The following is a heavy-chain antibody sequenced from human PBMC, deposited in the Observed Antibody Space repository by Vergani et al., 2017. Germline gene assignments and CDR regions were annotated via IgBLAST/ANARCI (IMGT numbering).Heavy chain of an antibody. Sequence: VQLVESGGGLVKPGGSLRLSCAASGFTFSDFSMSWVRQAPGKGLEWVAFIGSSGPYINYADSVKGRFIISRDNTNNSLFLQLRSLRAEDAAVYYCARDCTSGGCPDNYGRDVWGQGGAVTVSS. D-gene: IGHD2-8*01. J-gene: IGHJ6*02. V-gene: IGHV3-21*06. CDR2: IGSSGPYI. CDR3: ARDCTSGGCPDNYGRDV. CDR1: GFTFSDFS.